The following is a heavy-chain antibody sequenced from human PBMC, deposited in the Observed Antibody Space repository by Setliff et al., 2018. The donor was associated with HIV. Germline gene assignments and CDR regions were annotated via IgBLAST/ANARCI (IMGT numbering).Heavy chain of an antibody. J-gene: IGHJ4*02. Sequence: ASVKVSCKASGYTFINYGVTWVRQAPGQGLEWMGWISGYNGNTNYAQKLQGRVTMTTDTSTSTAYMELRSLRSDDTAVYYCARGSPTAGDYWGQGTLVTVSS. CDR3: ARGSPTAGDY. CDR2: ISGYNGNT. V-gene: IGHV1-18*01. CDR1: GYTFINYG.